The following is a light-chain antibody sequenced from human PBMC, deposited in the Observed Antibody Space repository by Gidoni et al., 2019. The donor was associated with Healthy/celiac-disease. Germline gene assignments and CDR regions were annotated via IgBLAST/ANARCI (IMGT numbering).Light chain of an antibody. Sequence: EIALTQSPGTLSLSPGERATLSCRASQSVSSSYLAWYQQKPGQAPRLLIYGASSRATGIPDRFSGSGSGTDFTLTISRLEPGDFAVYYCQQFGSSRGFTFGPGTKVDIK. CDR3: QQFGSSRGFT. CDR1: QSVSSSY. J-gene: IGKJ3*01. V-gene: IGKV3-20*01. CDR2: GAS.